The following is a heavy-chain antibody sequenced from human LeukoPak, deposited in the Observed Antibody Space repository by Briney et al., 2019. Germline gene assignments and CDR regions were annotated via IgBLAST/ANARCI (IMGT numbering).Heavy chain of an antibody. D-gene: IGHD6-19*01. CDR1: GFTFSSYS. V-gene: IGHV3-48*01. J-gene: IGHJ4*02. Sequence: GGSLRLSCAASGFTFSSYSMNWVRQAPGKGLEWVSYISNSGSTTYYADSVKGRFNISRDNAKNSLYLQMNSLRGEDTAVYYRARGGTAVARGECWGQGTLVTVSS. CDR2: ISNSGSTT. CDR3: ARGGTAVARGEC.